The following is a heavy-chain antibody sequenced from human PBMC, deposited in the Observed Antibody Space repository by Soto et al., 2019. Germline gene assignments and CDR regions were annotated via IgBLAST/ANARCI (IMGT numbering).Heavy chain of an antibody. V-gene: IGHV1-8*01. Sequence: ASVKVSCKASGYTFTNADINWVRQAPGQGLEWMGWMNPDSGHAAYAQKFQGRVTLTTSTSTSTVYMEMRSLGSEDTAVYYCARRPHCSGGICYYGLDNWGQGTLVTVSS. J-gene: IGHJ4*02. D-gene: IGHD2-15*01. CDR3: ARRPHCSGGICYYGLDN. CDR2: MNPDSGHA. CDR1: GYTFTNAD.